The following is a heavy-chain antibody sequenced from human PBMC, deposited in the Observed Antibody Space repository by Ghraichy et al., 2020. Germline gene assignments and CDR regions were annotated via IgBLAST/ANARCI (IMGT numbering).Heavy chain of an antibody. D-gene: IGHD2-21*02. CDR2: IKYDGSAE. CDR1: GFTFSNNW. J-gene: IGHJ4*02. Sequence: GESLNISCAASGFTFSNNWMHWVRQAPGKGLEWVAYIKYDGSAEYYVDSVKGRFAISRDNAKNSLFLQMNSLRAEDTAVYYCARGWGRFDYWGQGTLVTVSS. V-gene: IGHV3-7*01. CDR3: ARGWGRFDY.